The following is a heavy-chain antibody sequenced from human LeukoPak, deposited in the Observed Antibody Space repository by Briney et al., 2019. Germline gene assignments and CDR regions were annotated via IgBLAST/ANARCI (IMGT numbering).Heavy chain of an antibody. J-gene: IGHJ1*01. CDR3: ARSYSSGGNVALFQH. D-gene: IGHD6-19*01. V-gene: IGHV4-39*01. CDR1: GGSISSSSYV. Sequence: KSPETLSLTCTVSGGSISSSSYVWGWIRQPPGKGLEWIGNFYYTGSTYYSPSLKSRVTISVDTSKNQFSLKLSSVTAADTAVYYCARSYSSGGNVALFQHWGQGTLVTVSS. CDR2: FYYTGST.